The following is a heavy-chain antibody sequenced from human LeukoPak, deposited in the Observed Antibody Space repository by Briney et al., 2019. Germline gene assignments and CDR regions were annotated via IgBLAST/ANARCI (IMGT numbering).Heavy chain of an antibody. CDR1: GGSISSYY. V-gene: IGHV4-59*12. J-gene: IGHJ4*02. Sequence: SETLSLTCTVSGGSISSYYWSWIRQPPGKGLEWIGYIYYSGSTNYNPSLKSRVTISVDTSKNQFSLKLSSVTAADTAVYYCARDLWGGYSYGPSSYYFDYWGQGTLVTVSS. CDR2: IYYSGST. D-gene: IGHD5-18*01. CDR3: ARDLWGGYSYGPSSYYFDY.